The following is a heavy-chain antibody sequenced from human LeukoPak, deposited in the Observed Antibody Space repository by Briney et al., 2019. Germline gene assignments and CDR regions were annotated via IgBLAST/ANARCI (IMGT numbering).Heavy chain of an antibody. CDR1: GGSISSGSYY. CDR2: IYTSGST. V-gene: IGHV4-61*02. CDR3: ARVYRQLGAFDY. Sequence: PSETLSLTCTVSGGSISSGSYYRSWIRQPAGKELEWIGRIYTSGSTNYNPSLKSRVTISVDTSKNQFSLKMSSVTAADTAVYYCARVYRQLGAFDYWGQGTLVTVSS. D-gene: IGHD6-6*01. J-gene: IGHJ4*02.